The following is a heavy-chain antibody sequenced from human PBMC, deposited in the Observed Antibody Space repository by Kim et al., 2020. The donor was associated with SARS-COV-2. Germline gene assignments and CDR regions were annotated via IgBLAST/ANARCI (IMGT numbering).Heavy chain of an antibody. Sequence: ASVKVSCKASGYTFTSYYMHWVRQAPGQGLEWMGIINPSGGSTSYAQKFQGRVTMTRDTSTSTVYMELSSLRSEDTAVYYCARGTGVFGVVYYYYGMDVWGQGTTVTVSS. V-gene: IGHV1-46*01. J-gene: IGHJ6*02. D-gene: IGHD3-3*01. CDR1: GYTFTSYY. CDR3: ARGTGVFGVVYYYYGMDV. CDR2: INPSGGST.